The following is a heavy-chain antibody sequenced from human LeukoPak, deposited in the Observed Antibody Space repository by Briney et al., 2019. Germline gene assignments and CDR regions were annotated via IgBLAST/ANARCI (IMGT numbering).Heavy chain of an antibody. Sequence: SETLSLTCTVSGGSISSNNWWSWFRQPPGKGLEWIGEIYHSGSTNYNPSLKSRVTISVDKSKNQFSLKLSSVTAADTAVYYCARAPIAAAGPDAFDIWGQGTMVTVSS. CDR3: ARAPIAAAGPDAFDI. V-gene: IGHV4-4*02. CDR2: IYHSGST. J-gene: IGHJ3*02. CDR1: GGSISSNNW. D-gene: IGHD6-13*01.